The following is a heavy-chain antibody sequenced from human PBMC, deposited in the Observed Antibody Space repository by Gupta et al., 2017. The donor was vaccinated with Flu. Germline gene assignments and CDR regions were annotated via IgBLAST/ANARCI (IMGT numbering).Heavy chain of an antibody. V-gene: IGHV3-23*01. CDR2: ISGSGGST. CDR1: GFTFSSYA. CDR3: AKSKEKADYGDYDGFDY. D-gene: IGHD4-17*01. J-gene: IGHJ4*02. Sequence: EVQLLESGGGLVQPGGSLRLSCAASGFTFSSYAMSWVRQAPGKGLEWVSAISGSGGSTYYADSVKGRFTISRDNSKNTLYLQMNSLRAEDTAVYYCAKSKEKADYGDYDGFDYWGQGTLVTVSS.